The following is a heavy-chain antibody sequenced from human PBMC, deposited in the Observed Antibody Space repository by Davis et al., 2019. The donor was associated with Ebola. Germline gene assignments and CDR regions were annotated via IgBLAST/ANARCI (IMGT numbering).Heavy chain of an antibody. Sequence: MPSETLSLTCTVSGRSISSYYWSWIRQPPGKGLEWIGYIYYSGSTNYNPSLKSRVTISVDTSKNQFSLKLSSVTAADTAVYYCARGPPTLDYWGQGTLVTVSS. CDR2: IYYSGST. V-gene: IGHV4-59*08. CDR3: ARGPPTLDY. CDR1: GRSISSYY. J-gene: IGHJ4*02.